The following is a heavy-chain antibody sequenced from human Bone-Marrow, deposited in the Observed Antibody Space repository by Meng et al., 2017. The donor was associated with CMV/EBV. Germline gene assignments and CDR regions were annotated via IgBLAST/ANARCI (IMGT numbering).Heavy chain of an antibody. J-gene: IGHJ4*02. CDR3: ARESVAARAPDY. CDR1: GGSISSSSYY. Sequence: SETLSLTCTVSGGSISSSSYYWGWIRQPPGKGLEWIGSIYYSGSTYYNPSLKSRVTISVDTSKNQFSLKLSSVTAADTAVYYCARESVAARAPDYWGQGTLVTVSS. D-gene: IGHD6-6*01. CDR2: IYYSGST. V-gene: IGHV4-39*07.